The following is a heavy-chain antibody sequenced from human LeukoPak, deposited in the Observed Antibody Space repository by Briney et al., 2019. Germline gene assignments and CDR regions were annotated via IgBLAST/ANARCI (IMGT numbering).Heavy chain of an antibody. J-gene: IGHJ6*02. Sequence: PGGSLRLSCAASGFTFSNYAMHWVRQAPGKGLEWVAVISYDGRNKYNADSVKGRFTISRDNSKNTLYVQMSSLRDEDTAVYYCARDKSAYSYPRQDYYYGMDVWGQGTTVTVSS. V-gene: IGHV3-30*04. CDR3: ARDKSAYSYPRQDYYYGMDV. D-gene: IGHD5-18*01. CDR1: GFTFSNYA. CDR2: ISYDGRNK.